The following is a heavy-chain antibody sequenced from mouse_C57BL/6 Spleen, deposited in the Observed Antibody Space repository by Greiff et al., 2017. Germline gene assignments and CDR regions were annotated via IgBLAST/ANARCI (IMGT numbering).Heavy chain of an antibody. CDR3: ARWITTVVARYAMDY. Sequence: QVQLQQPGAELVKPGASVKLSCKASGYTFTSYWMHWVKQRPGQGLEWIGMIHPNSGSTNYNKKFKSKATLTVDKSSSTAYMQLSSLTSEDSAVYYCARWITTVVARYAMDYWGQGTSVTVSS. V-gene: IGHV1-64*01. J-gene: IGHJ4*01. CDR2: IHPNSGST. CDR1: GYTFTSYW. D-gene: IGHD1-1*01.